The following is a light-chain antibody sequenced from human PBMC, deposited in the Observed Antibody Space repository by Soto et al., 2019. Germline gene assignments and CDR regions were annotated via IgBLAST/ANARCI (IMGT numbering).Light chain of an antibody. CDR1: SSDVGSYNL. CDR2: EGS. V-gene: IGLV2-23*03. J-gene: IGLJ2*01. CDR3: CSYAGSSTFGV. Sequence: QSVLTQPASVSGSPGQSITISYTGTSSDVGSYNLVSWYQQHPGKAPKLMIYEGSKRPSGVSNRFSGSKSGNTASLTISGLQAEDEADYYCCSYAGSSTFGVFGGGTKLTVL.